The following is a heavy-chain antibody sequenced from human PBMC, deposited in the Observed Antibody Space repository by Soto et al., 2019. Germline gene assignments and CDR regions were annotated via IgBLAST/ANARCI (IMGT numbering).Heavy chain of an antibody. Sequence: SVKVSCKASGGTFSSYAISWVRQAPGQGLEWMGGIIPIFGTANYAQKFQGRVTITADESTSTAYMELSSLRSEDTAVYYCAREGVVPAAIREGYYYYYGMDLWGQGTTVTVSS. J-gene: IGHJ6*02. CDR3: AREGVVPAAIREGYYYYYGMDL. D-gene: IGHD2-2*02. CDR1: GGTFSSYA. CDR2: IIPIFGTA. V-gene: IGHV1-69*13.